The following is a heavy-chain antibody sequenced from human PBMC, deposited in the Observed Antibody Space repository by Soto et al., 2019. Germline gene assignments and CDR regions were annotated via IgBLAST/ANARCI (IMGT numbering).Heavy chain of an antibody. CDR3: ARAHVATESEFDP. CDR1: GYTFTGYY. V-gene: IGHV1-2*02. J-gene: IGHJ5*02. CDR2: INPNSGGT. Sequence: GASVKVSCKASGYTFTGYYMHWVRQAPGQGLEWMGWINPNSGGTNYAQKLQGRVTMTTDTSTSTAYMELRSLRSDDTAVYYCARAHVATESEFDPWGQGTLVTVSS. D-gene: IGHD5-12*01.